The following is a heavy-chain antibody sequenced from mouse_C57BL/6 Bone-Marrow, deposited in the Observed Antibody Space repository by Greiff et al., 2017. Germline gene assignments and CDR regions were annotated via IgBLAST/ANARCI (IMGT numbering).Heavy chain of an antibody. J-gene: IGHJ2*01. CDR2: INPSSGYT. D-gene: IGHD2-4*01. CDR3: ARGRLRRVFDY. Sequence: VKLMESGAELARPGASVKMSCKASGYTFTSYTMHWVKQRPGQGLEWIGYINPSSGYTKYNQTFKDKATLTADKASSTAYMHLSSLTSEDAAVYYCARGRLRRVFDYWGQGTTLTVSS. V-gene: IGHV1-4*01. CDR1: GYTFTSYT.